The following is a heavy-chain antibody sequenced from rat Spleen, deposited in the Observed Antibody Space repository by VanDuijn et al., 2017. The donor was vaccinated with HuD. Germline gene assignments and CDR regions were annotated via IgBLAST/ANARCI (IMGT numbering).Heavy chain of an antibody. CDR3: AKGGYDGYYYLAY. J-gene: IGHJ3*01. CDR2: ISTDGGST. D-gene: IGHD1-12*03. V-gene: IGHV5-58*01. Sequence: EVQLVETGGGLVQPGRSLKLSCVASGFTFSNHWMYWIRQAPGKGLEWVSSISTDGGSTYYPDSVKGRFTFSRDNAENTVYLQMNGLRSEDTATYYCAKGGYDGYYYLAYWGQGTLVTVSS. CDR1: GFTFSNHW.